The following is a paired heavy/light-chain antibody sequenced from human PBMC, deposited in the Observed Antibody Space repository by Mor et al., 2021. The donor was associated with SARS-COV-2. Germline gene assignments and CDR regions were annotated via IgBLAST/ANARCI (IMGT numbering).Light chain of an antibody. CDR2: DAS. V-gene: IGKV1-33*01. J-gene: IGKJ4*01. Sequence: DIQMTQSPSSLSASVGDRVTITCQASQDISKSLNWYQHKPGKAPKLLIYDASNLEIGVPSSFSGTGSGTDFTFTISNLQPEDIATYYCQQYANLPLTFGGGTKLEIK. CDR1: QDISKS. CDR3: QQYANLPLT.
Heavy chain of an antibody. V-gene: IGHV3-23*01. D-gene: IGHD6-13*01. J-gene: IGHJ6*02. CDR3: TKGQPFRSRAAAGPYYYYSMDV. Sequence: EVQVLESGGGFVQPGGSLRLSCEASGFSFSSYAMTWVRQAPGRGLEWVSSISNSGGSTYYADSVRGRFTISRDSSKKMLYLQMSSLRADDTAVYFCTKGQPFRSRAAAGPYYYYSMDVWGQGTTVTVSS. CDR1: GFSFSSYA. CDR2: ISNSGGST.